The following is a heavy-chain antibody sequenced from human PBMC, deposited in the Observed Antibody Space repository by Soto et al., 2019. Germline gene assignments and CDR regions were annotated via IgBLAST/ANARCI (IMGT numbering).Heavy chain of an antibody. CDR1: GGSISSGAYY. CDR3: ARDSTNPGMDV. V-gene: IGHV4-30-4*01. CDR2: IYYSGST. J-gene: IGHJ6*02. Sequence: SETLSLTCTVSGGSISSGAYYWSWIRQPPGKGLEWIGYIYYSGSTYYNPSLKSRVTISVDTSKNQFSLKLSSVTAADTAVYYCARDSTNPGMDVWAQGTTVIVSS.